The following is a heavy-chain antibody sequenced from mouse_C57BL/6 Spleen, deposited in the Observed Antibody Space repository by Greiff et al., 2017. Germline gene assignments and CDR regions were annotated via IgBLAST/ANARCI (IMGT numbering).Heavy chain of an antibody. CDR3: ARSRDYGNYGYV. D-gene: IGHD2-1*01. CDR1: GYTFTSYW. V-gene: IGHV1-52*01. J-gene: IGHJ1*03. CDR2: IDPSDSET. Sequence: QVQLQQSGAELVRPGSSVKLSCKASGYTFTSYWMHWVKQRPIQGLEWIGNIDPSDSETHYNQKFKDKATLTVDKSSSTAYMQLSSLTSEDSAVYYCARSRDYGNYGYVWGTGTTVTVSS.